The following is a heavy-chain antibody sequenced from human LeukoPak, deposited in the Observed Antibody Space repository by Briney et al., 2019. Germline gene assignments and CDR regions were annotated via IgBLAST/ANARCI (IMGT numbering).Heavy chain of an antibody. J-gene: IGHJ2*01. CDR3: ARNHLLGYWYFDL. Sequence: PGGSLRLSCAASGFTFSSYAMFWVRQAPGKGLEWVSVIYGGGSTYYADSVSGRFTISRDNSKNILYLQMNSLRAEDTADYYCARNHLLGYWYFDLWGRGTQVTVSS. CDR1: GFTFSSYA. CDR2: IYGGGST. V-gene: IGHV3-53*01. D-gene: IGHD1-26*01.